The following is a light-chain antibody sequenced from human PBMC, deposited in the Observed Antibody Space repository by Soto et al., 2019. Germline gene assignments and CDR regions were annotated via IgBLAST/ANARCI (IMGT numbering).Light chain of an antibody. J-gene: IGLJ1*01. CDR2: EVS. CDR3: SSYAGSTYV. Sequence: SVLTQPASASGSPGQSVTISCTGTSSDVGGYNYVSWYRQHPGKAPKLMIYEVSKRPSGVPDRFSGSKSGNTASLTVSGLQAEDEADYYCSSYAGSTYVFGTGTKVTVL. CDR1: SSDVGGYNY. V-gene: IGLV2-8*01.